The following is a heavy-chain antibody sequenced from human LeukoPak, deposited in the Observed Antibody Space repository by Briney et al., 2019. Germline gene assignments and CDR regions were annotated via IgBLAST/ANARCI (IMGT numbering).Heavy chain of an antibody. D-gene: IGHD1-14*01. CDR2: IYHSGST. Sequence: SETLSLTCAVSGGSISSCGYSWSWIRQPPGKGLEWIGYIYHSGSTYYNPSLKSRVTISVDRSKNQFSLRLSSVTAADTAVYYCARGFYGSAFDIWGQGTMVTVSS. CDR3: ARGFYGSAFDI. J-gene: IGHJ3*02. V-gene: IGHV4-30-2*01. CDR1: GGSISSCGYS.